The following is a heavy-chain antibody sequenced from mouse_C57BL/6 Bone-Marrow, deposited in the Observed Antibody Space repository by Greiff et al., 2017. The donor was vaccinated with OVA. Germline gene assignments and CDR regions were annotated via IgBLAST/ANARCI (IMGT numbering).Heavy chain of an antibody. J-gene: IGHJ4*01. CDR3: TLFITTVVANYYAMDY. D-gene: IGHD1-1*01. CDR1: GYTFTDYE. Sequence: QVHVKQSGAELVRPGASVTLSCKASGYTFTDYEMHWVKQTPVHGLEWIGAIDPETGGTAYNQKFKGKAILTADKSSSTAYMELRSLTSEDSAVYYCTLFITTVVANYYAMDYWGQGTSVTVSS. CDR2: IDPETGGT. V-gene: IGHV1-15*01.